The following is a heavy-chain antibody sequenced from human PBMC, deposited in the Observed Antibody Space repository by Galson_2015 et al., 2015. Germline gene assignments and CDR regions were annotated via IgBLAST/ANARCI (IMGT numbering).Heavy chain of an antibody. CDR3: ARRAKRSDAFDV. CDR2: ITGSSSTR. J-gene: IGHJ3*01. Sequence: LRLSCAASGFTFSTYNMIWVRQAPGKGLEYVSYITGSSSTRHYADSVKGRFTISRDNAKNSLYLRMNSLKGEDTAVYYCARRAKRSDAFDVWGQGTMVTVSS. CDR1: GFTFSTYN. V-gene: IGHV3-48*01.